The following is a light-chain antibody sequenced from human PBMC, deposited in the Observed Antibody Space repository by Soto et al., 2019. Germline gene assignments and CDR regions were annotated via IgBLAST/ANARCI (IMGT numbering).Light chain of an antibody. CDR1: QSMSLF. CDR3: QQSYNLPWT. V-gene: IGKV1-39*01. J-gene: IGKJ1*01. CDR2: SAS. Sequence: IEMTQSPSSLSASVGDIITITCLASQSMSLFLNWYQQKPGKAPKLLIYSASTLQSGVPSRFSGSGSGPDFTLTIASLQPEDSATYYCQQSYNLPWTFGPGTKVDIK.